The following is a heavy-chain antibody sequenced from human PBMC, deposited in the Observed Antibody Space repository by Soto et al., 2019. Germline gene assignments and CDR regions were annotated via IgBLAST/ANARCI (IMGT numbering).Heavy chain of an antibody. Sequence: PGGSLRLSCAASGFTFSTYAMSWVRQAPGKGLEWVSAISGSGDTTYYANSVRGRFTISRDNSKNTLYLQMNSLRAEDTAVYYCAKGSYRPHDYWGQGTLVTVSS. D-gene: IGHD1-26*01. CDR2: ISGSGDTT. CDR1: GFTFSTYA. CDR3: AKGSYRPHDY. J-gene: IGHJ4*02. V-gene: IGHV3-23*01.